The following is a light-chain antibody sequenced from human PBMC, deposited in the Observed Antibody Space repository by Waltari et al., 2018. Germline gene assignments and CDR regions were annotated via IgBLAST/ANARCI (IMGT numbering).Light chain of an antibody. CDR1: NSNIGFNS. V-gene: IGLV1-47*01. CDR3: ASWDQSLRGVV. CDR2: RDS. J-gene: IGLJ2*01. Sequence: QSVLSQPPSASASPGQGVTISCSGSNSNIGFNSVFWYQHVPGTAPKLVSFRDSQRPSGVPGRFSGSKSGTSASLAIIGLRSEDEADYYCASWDQSLRGVVFGGGTKLTVL.